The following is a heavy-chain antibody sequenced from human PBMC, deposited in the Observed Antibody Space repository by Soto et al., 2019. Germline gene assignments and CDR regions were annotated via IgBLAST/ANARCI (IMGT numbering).Heavy chain of an antibody. CDR3: AKDSAQTTYCGGDCYVGYFDY. Sequence: PGGSLRLSCAASGFTFSSYGMHWVRQAPGKGLEWVAVISYDGSNKYYADSVKGRFTISRDNSKNTLYLQMNSLRAEDTAVYYCAKDSAQTTYCGGDCYVGYFDYWVQGTLVTVSS. CDR1: GFTFSSYG. V-gene: IGHV3-30*18. CDR2: ISYDGSNK. D-gene: IGHD2-21*02. J-gene: IGHJ4*02.